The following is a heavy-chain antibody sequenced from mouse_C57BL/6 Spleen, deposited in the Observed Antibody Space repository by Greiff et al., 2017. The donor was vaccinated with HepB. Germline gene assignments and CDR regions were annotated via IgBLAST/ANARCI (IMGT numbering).Heavy chain of an antibody. D-gene: IGHD1-1*01. CDR2: IWSGGST. CDR3: ARKDTTVPMDY. Sequence: VQGVESGPGLVQPSQSLSITCTVSGFSLTSYGVHWVRQSPGKGLEWLGVIWSGGSTDYNAAFISRLSISKDNSKSQVFFKMNSLQADDTAIYYCARKDTTVPMDYWGQGTSVTVSS. J-gene: IGHJ4*01. V-gene: IGHV2-2*01. CDR1: GFSLTSYG.